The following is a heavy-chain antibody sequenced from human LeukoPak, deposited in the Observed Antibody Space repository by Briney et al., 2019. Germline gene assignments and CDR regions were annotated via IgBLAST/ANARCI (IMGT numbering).Heavy chain of an antibody. CDR2: ISSSSSYI. CDR1: GFTFSSYS. Sequence: GGSLRLSCAVSGFTFSSYSMNWVRQAPGKGLEWVSSISSSSSYIYYADSVKGRFTISRDNAKNSLYLQMNSLRAEDTAVYYCARDARVSSTSCPGYWGQGTLVTVSS. V-gene: IGHV3-21*01. CDR3: ARDARVSSTSCPGY. D-gene: IGHD2-2*01. J-gene: IGHJ4*02.